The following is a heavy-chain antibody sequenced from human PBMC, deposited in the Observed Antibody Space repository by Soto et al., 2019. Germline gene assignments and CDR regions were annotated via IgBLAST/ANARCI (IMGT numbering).Heavy chain of an antibody. CDR3: ARANRYDFWSGNNYFDY. V-gene: IGHV3-11*06. CDR1: GFTFSDYY. Sequence: GGSLRLSCAASGFTFSDYYMSWIRQAPGKGLEWVSYISSSSSYTNYADSVKGRFTISRDNAKNSLYLQMNSLRAEDTAVYYCARANRYDFWSGNNYFDYWGQGTLVTVSS. D-gene: IGHD3-3*01. CDR2: ISSSSSYT. J-gene: IGHJ4*02.